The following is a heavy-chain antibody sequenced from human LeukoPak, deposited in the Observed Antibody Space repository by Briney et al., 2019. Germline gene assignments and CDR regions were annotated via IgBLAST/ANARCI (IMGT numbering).Heavy chain of an antibody. CDR2: ISSSGSTI. CDR3: ARTPSSFWSGYGYFDY. D-gene: IGHD3-3*01. CDR1: GFTFSDSY. Sequence: GGSLRLSCAASGFTFSDSYMSWIRQAPGKGLEWVSYISSSGSTIYYADSVKGRFTISRDNAKNSLYLQMNSLRAEDTAVYYCARTPSSFWSGYGYFDYWGQGTLVTVSS. V-gene: IGHV3-11*01. J-gene: IGHJ4*02.